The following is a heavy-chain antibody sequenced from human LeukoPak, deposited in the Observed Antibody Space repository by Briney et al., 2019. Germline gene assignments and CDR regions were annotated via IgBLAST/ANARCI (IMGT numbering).Heavy chain of an antibody. J-gene: IGHJ4*02. CDR1: GYTFTGYY. CDR2: INPNSGGT. Sequence: ASVKVSCKASGYTFTGYYMHWVRQAPGQGLEWMGWINPNSGGTNYAQKFQGRVTMTRDTSISTAYMELSSLRAEDTAVYYCVKRRRDSSGHFDSWGQGTLVTVSS. V-gene: IGHV1-2*02. D-gene: IGHD3-22*01. CDR3: VKRRRDSSGHFDS.